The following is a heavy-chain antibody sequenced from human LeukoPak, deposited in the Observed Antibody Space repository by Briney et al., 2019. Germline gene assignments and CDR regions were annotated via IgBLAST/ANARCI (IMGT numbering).Heavy chain of an antibody. CDR3: VRDTPPSGSYYWESDYYYYMDV. V-gene: IGHV3-21*01. CDR2: ISGSSSYI. D-gene: IGHD1-26*01. CDR1: GFTFSIYT. Sequence: PGGSLRLSCAASGFTFSIYTMNWVRQAPGKGLEWVSFISGSSSYIYYADSVKGRFTISRDNTKNSLYLQMNSLRAEDTAVYYCVRDTPPSGSYYWESDYYYYMDVWGKGTTVIVSS. J-gene: IGHJ6*03.